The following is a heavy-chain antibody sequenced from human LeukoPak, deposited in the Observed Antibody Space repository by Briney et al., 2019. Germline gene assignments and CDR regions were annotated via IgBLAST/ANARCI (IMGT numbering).Heavy chain of an antibody. CDR3: ARYSDYYDSSGPL. Sequence: SVKVTCKASGCTFSSYAISWVRQAPGQGLEWMGRIIPILGIANYAQKFQGRVTITADKSTSTAYMELSSLRSEDTAVYYCARYSDYYDSSGPLWGQGTLVTVSS. V-gene: IGHV1-69*04. CDR1: GCTFSSYA. J-gene: IGHJ4*02. CDR2: IIPILGIA. D-gene: IGHD3-22*01.